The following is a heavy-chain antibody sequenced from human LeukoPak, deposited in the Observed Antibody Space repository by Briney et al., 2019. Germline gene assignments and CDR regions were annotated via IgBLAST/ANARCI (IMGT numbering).Heavy chain of an antibody. CDR1: GFTFSSYS. CDR2: ISSSSSTI. D-gene: IGHD3-22*01. V-gene: IGHV3-48*01. CDR3: ARDFHYYDSSGYYY. J-gene: IGHJ4*02. Sequence: PGGSLRLSCAASGFTFSSYSMNWVRQAPGKGLEWVSYISSSSSTIYYADSVKGRFIISRDNAKNSLYLQMNSLRAEDTAVYYCARDFHYYDSSGYYYWGQGTLVTVSS.